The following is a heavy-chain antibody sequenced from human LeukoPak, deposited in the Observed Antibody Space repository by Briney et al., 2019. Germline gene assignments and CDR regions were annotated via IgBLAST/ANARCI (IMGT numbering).Heavy chain of an antibody. CDR1: GGSISSYY. CDR3: AGTHCSSTSCYGITMVRGVMSPNWFDP. J-gene: IGHJ5*02. D-gene: IGHD3-10*01. Sequence: SETLSLTRTVSGGSISSYYWSWIRQPPGKGLEWIGYIYYSGSTNYNPSLKSRVTISVDTSKNQFSLKLSSVTAADTAVYYCAGTHCSSTSCYGITMVRGVMSPNWFDPWGQGTLVTVSS. V-gene: IGHV4-59*01. CDR2: IYYSGST.